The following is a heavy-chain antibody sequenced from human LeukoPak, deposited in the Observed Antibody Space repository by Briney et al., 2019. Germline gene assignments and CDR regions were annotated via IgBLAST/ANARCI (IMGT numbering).Heavy chain of an antibody. D-gene: IGHD2-2*01. CDR1: GFTFSDYS. J-gene: IGHJ6*03. CDR3: ATSGGFVLPNAITGNWYMDV. CDR2: ITSTGGYT. Sequence: GGSLRLSCGASGFTFSDYSMNWVRQAPGKGLAWVASITSTGGYTYYADSVKGRFTISRDNAQNSLFLQMNSLRAEDTAVYFCATSGGFVLPNAITGNWYMDVWGRGTSVTVSS. V-gene: IGHV3-21*01.